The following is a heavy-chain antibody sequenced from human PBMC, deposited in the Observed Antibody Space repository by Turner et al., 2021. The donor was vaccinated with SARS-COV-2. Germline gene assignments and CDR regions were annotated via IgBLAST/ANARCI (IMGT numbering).Heavy chain of an antibody. V-gene: IGHV4-39*01. J-gene: IGHJ4*02. CDR1: GGSIPKNYDY. Sequence: LQLQESGPGLVKPSETLSLACTVSGGSIPKNYDYCGWILQPPGKGLEWSVSIYYSGNTYYNPSRKSRVTISVDTSKSQFSLKLSSVSAADTAVYYCARLPERYFFDYWGQGDLVTVSS. CDR3: ARLPERYFFDY. CDR2: IYYSGNT.